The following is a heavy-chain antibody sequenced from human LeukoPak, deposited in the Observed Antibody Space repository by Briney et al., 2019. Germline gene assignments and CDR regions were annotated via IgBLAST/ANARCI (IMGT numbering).Heavy chain of an antibody. J-gene: IGHJ6*02. CDR2: ISSNGGST. V-gene: IGHV3-64*04. CDR3: ARVVAGSVYNSGMDV. Sequence: PGGSLRLSCSASGFTFSSYAMHWVRQAPGKGLEYVSAISSNGGSTYYADSVKGRFIISRDNSKNTLYLQMNSLTAEDTAVYYCARVVAGSVYNSGMDVWGQGTTVTVSS. CDR1: GFTFSSYA. D-gene: IGHD3-10*01.